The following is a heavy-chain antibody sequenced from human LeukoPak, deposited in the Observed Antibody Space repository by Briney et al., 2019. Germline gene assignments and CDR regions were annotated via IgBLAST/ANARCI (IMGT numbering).Heavy chain of an antibody. CDR2: IRPSGDNT. V-gene: IGHV3-23*01. CDR1: GFTFSSYA. J-gene: IGHJ4*02. Sequence: PGGSLRLSCAASGFTFSSYAMSWVRQAPGKGLEWVSSIRPSGDNTYYGDSVKGRFTISRDNSKNTVYLQMNNMRVDDTAVYYCVGSSGWWGFDYWGQGTLVTVSS. D-gene: IGHD6-19*01. CDR3: VGSSGWWGFDY.